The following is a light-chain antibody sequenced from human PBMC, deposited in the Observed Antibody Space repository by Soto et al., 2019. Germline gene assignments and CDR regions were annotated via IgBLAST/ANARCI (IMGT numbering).Light chain of an antibody. CDR3: SSYGGDNNWGV. V-gene: IGLV2-8*01. Sequence: QSALTQPPSASGSHGQSVTISCTGTSIDVGGYNYVSWYQQQSGKTPKLIIYEVTKRPSGVPDRFSGSKSGNTASLTVSGLQAEDEADYYCSSYGGDNNWGVFGGGTKLTVL. CDR2: EVT. J-gene: IGLJ2*01. CDR1: SIDVGGYNY.